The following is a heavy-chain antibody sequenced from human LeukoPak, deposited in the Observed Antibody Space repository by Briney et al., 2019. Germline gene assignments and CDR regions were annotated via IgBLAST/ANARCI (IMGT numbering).Heavy chain of an antibody. D-gene: IGHD4-17*01. CDR1: GGTFSSYA. CDR3: ALRPISPSTVTDYFDY. CDR2: IIPIFGTA. Sequence: SVKVSCKASGGTFSSYAISWVRQAPGQGLEWMGGIIPIFGTANYAQTFQGRVTITADESTSTAYMELSSLRSEDTAVYYCALRPISPSTVTDYFDYWGQGTLVTVSS. J-gene: IGHJ4*02. V-gene: IGHV1-69*13.